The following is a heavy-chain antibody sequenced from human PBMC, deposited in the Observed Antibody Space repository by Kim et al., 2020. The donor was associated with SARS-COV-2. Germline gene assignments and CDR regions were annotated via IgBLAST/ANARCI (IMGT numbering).Heavy chain of an antibody. CDR3: ARTTNGVYYFDY. J-gene: IGHJ4*02. V-gene: IGHV1-3*01. Sequence: KYAQKFQGRVTRTRDTSASTAYMGLSSLRSEDTAVYYCARTTNGVYYFDYWGQGTLVTVSS. D-gene: IGHD2-8*01.